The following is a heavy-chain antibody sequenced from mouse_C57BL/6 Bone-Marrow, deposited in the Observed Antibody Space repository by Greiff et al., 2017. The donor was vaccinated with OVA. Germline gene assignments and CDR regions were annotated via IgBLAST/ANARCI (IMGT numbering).Heavy chain of an antibody. Sequence: EVKLMESGGGLVKPGGSLKLSCAASGFTFSDYGMHWVRQAPEKGLEWVAYISSGSSTIYYADTVKGRFTISRDNAKNTLFLQMTSLRSEDTAMXYCARINYWYFDVWGTGTTVTVSS. CDR3: ARINYWYFDV. CDR1: GFTFSDYG. J-gene: IGHJ1*03. V-gene: IGHV5-17*01. CDR2: ISSGSSTI.